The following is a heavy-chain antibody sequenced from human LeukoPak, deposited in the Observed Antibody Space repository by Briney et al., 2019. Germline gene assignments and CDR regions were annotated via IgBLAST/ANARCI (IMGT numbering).Heavy chain of an antibody. Sequence: GGSLRLSCAASGFSVKFYAVTWVRQAPGKGLEWVSGISSDGDYTYYADSVKGRFTISRDISKNTLDLQMNSLRGEDTAIYYCVKLGGFVFKGFDYWGQGTPVTVSS. CDR1: GFSVKFYA. D-gene: IGHD6-25*01. J-gene: IGHJ4*02. CDR2: ISSDGDYT. V-gene: IGHV3-23*01. CDR3: VKLGGFVFKGFDY.